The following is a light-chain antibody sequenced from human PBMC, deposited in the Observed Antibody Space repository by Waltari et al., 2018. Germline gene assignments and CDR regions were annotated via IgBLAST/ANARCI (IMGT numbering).Light chain of an antibody. CDR2: TAS. CDR1: QSISRY. Sequence: DIQMTQSPSSLSASLGDRVTITCRASQSISRYLNWFQQKPGKAHNFLFYTASSLETGVPSRFSGSGSGTDFTLTITSLQPEDFATYYCQQSYITPLTFGGGTKVEI. J-gene: IGKJ4*01. CDR3: QQSYITPLT. V-gene: IGKV1-39*01.